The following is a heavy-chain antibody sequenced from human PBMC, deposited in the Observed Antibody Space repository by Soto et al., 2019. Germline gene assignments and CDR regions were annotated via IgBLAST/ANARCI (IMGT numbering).Heavy chain of an antibody. CDR2: IKTDGSIT. V-gene: IGHV3-74*01. CDR3: ARDDGDYANWFDP. J-gene: IGHJ5*02. Sequence: GGSLRLSCAASGFTFIRYWMHWVRQAPGKGLVWVSRIKTDGSITTYADSVKGRFTISRDNAKNTVYLQMNSLRAEDTAVYYCARDDGDYANWFDPWGQGTLVTVSS. CDR1: GFTFIRYW. D-gene: IGHD4-17*01.